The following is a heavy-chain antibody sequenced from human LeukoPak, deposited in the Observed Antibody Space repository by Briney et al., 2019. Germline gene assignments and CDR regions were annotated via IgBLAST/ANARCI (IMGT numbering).Heavy chain of an antibody. J-gene: IGHJ4*02. V-gene: IGHV4-30-2*01. Sequence: PSQTLSLTCAVSGGSISSGGYSWSWIRQPPGKGLEWIGYIYHSGSTYYNPSLKSRVTISVDRSKNQFSLKLSSVTAADTAVYYCARVGYGVRDFDYWGQGTLVTVSS. D-gene: IGHD5-18*01. CDR3: ARVGYGVRDFDY. CDR2: IYHSGST. CDR1: GGSISSGGYS.